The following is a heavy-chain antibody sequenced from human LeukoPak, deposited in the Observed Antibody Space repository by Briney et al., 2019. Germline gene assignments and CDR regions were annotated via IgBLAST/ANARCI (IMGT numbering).Heavy chain of an antibody. Sequence: GGSLRLSCAASGFTFSSYDMPWVRQAPGRGLQWVSAIGIAGDTYYPDAVKGRLTISRENAKNSMYLQMNSLKDGDTAVYYCIRGGIQVSGIDAFDIWGQGTMVTVSS. D-gene: IGHD5/OR15-5a*01. CDR3: IRGGIQVSGIDAFDI. CDR2: IGIAGDT. J-gene: IGHJ3*02. V-gene: IGHV3-13*01. CDR1: GFTFSSYD.